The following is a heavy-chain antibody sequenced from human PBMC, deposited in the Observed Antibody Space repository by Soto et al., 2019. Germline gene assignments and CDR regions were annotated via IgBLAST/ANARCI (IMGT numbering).Heavy chain of an antibody. Sequence: GGSLRLSCAASGFTFSSYAMHWVRQAPGKGLEWVAVISYDGSNKYYADSVKGRFTISRDNSKNTLYLQMNSLRAEDTAVYYCARDVITIFGVALYYYYGMDVWGQGTTVTVSS. V-gene: IGHV3-30-3*01. CDR2: ISYDGSNK. J-gene: IGHJ6*02. D-gene: IGHD3-3*01. CDR3: ARDVITIFGVALYYYYGMDV. CDR1: GFTFSSYA.